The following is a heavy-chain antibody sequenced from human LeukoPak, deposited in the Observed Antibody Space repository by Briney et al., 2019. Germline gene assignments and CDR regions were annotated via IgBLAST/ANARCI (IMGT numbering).Heavy chain of an antibody. Sequence: KSGGSLRLSCAASGFIFNKAWMSWVRQAPGKGLEWVGRITRKIDGGTTDFAAPVEGRFTISRDDSKNTLFLQMNSLRTEDTAVYYCTTGPLGRFSSGHDLGFDLWGPGTLVTVSS. V-gene: IGHV3-15*01. CDR2: ITRKIDGGTT. D-gene: IGHD5-12*01. CDR3: TTGPLGRFSSGHDLGFDL. J-gene: IGHJ2*01. CDR1: GFIFNKAW.